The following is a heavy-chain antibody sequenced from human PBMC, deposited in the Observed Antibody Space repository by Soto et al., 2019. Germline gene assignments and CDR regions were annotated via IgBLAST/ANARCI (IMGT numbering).Heavy chain of an antibody. V-gene: IGHV1-2*04. J-gene: IGHJ6*02. CDR1: GYTFTGYY. CDR3: ARESIGYSGYASSGGYYYYGMDV. CDR2: INPNSGGT. D-gene: IGHD5-12*01. Sequence: GASVKVSCKASGYTFTGYYMHWVRQAPGQGLEWMGWINPNSGGTNYAQKFQGWVTMTRDTSISTAYMELSRLRSDDTAVYYCARESIGYSGYASSGGYYYYGMDVWGQGTTVTVSS.